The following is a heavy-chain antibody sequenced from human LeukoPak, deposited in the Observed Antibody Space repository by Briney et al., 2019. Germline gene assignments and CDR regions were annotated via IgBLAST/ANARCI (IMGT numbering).Heavy chain of an antibody. D-gene: IGHD3-22*01. CDR1: GFTFSSYA. J-gene: IGHJ3*02. V-gene: IGHV3-64D*06. CDR2: ISSNGGST. CDR3: VKGRGYGDAFDI. Sequence: PGGSLRLSCSASGFTFSSYAMHWVRQAPGKGLEYVSAISSNGGSTYYADSVKGRFTISRDNSKNTLYLQTSSLRAEDTAVYYCVKGRGYGDAFDIWGQGTMVTVSS.